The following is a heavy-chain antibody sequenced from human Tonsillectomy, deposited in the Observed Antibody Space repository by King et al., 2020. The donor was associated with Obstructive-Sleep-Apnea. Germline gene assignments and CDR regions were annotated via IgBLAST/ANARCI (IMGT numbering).Heavy chain of an antibody. J-gene: IGHJ3*01. D-gene: IGHD1-7*01. CDR2: ISYDGSKE. Sequence: VQLVESGGGVVQPGRSLRLSCAASGLTLSSYAIHWVRQAPGKGLEWVALISYDGSKEYYADSVKGRFTISRDNSKNTLILQLDSWRPEDTAVFVCVKVGRWEGVIGTTIGDAFDLWGQGTMLTVP. V-gene: IGHV3-30*18. CDR1: GLTLSSYA. CDR3: VKVGRWEGVIGTTIGDAFDL.